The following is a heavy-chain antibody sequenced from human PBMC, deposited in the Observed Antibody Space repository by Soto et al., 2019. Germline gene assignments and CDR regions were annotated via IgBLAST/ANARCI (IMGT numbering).Heavy chain of an antibody. CDR3: ARDQVRAIVVVPAAAPGWFDP. CDR1: GYTFTSYG. V-gene: IGHV1-18*01. Sequence: ASVKVSCKASGYTFTSYGISWVRQAPGQGLEWMGWISAYNGNTNYAQKLQGRVTMTTDTSTSTAYMELRSLRSDDTAVYYCARDQVRAIVVVPAAAPGWFDPWGQGTPVTVSS. CDR2: ISAYNGNT. J-gene: IGHJ5*02. D-gene: IGHD2-2*01.